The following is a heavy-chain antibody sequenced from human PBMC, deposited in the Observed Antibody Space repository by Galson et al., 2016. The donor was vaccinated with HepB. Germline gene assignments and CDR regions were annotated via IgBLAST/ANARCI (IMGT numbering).Heavy chain of an antibody. Sequence: SVKVSCKAYGYTFTTYPMHWVRQAPGQRLEWMGWINVGNGNTKYSQNFQGRVTITRDTSASTVYMELSSLRSEDTAVYYCATNSDLTGYSSGWLLGYWGQGTLVTVSS. CDR2: INVGNGNT. CDR3: ATNSDLTGYSSGWLLGY. D-gene: IGHD6-19*01. CDR1: GYTFTTYP. J-gene: IGHJ4*02. V-gene: IGHV1-3*01.